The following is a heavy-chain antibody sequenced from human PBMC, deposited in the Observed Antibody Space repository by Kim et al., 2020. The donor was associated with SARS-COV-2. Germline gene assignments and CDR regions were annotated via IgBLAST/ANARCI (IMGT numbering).Heavy chain of an antibody. J-gene: IGHJ4*02. D-gene: IGHD3-10*01. Sequence: ANSVKGRFTIARDNAKNSLYLQMNSLRAEDTAVYYCAPGNYYGSGSYYQYWGQGTLVTVSS. V-gene: IGHV3-11*06. CDR3: APGNYYGSGSYYQY.